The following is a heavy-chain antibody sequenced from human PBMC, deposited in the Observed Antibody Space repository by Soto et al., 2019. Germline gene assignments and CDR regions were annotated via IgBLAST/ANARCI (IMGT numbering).Heavy chain of an antibody. J-gene: IGHJ5*02. CDR3: AKDLYVQPPSGWFDP. CDR1: GFPFSDHA. D-gene: IGHD1-26*01. V-gene: IGHV3-23*01. CDR2: ITGRGDST. Sequence: EVQLLESGGGLVQPGGSLRLSCAASGFPFSDHAMHWVRQTPGKGLEWVSAITGRGDSTYYADSVKGRFTISRDNSKSTLYLQMMSLRAEDTAVYCCAKDLYVQPPSGWFDPWGQGTVVTVSS.